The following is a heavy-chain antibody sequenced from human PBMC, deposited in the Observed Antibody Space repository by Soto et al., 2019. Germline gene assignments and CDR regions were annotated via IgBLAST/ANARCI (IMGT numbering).Heavy chain of an antibody. V-gene: IGHV4-34*01. D-gene: IGHD3-22*01. Sequence: SETLSLTCDGGSLSGYRWSWIRQSPGVGLEWIGEITQSGSTYYNPSLKSRVTISVDMSKYQFFLKLNSVTAADTAVYYCAIVRDSSGYSVGDYYYYYMDVWGKGTTVTVSS. CDR2: ITQSGST. CDR1: GGSLSGYR. J-gene: IGHJ6*03. CDR3: AIVRDSSGYSVGDYYYYYMDV.